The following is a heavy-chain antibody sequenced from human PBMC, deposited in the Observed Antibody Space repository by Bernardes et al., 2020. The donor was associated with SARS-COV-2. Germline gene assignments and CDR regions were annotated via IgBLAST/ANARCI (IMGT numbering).Heavy chain of an antibody. CDR2: ISYDGSNK. CDR3: AREPRYYDFWSGYYNPSYYYYGMDV. D-gene: IGHD3-3*01. CDR1: GFTFRSSA. Sequence: VGALFRSCAASGFTFRSSAMHWVRQAPGTGLEWVAVISYDGSNKYYADSVKGRFTISRDNSKNTLYLQMNSLRAEDTAVYYCAREPRYYDFWSGYYNPSYYYYGMDVWGQGTTVTVSS. J-gene: IGHJ6*02. V-gene: IGHV3-30*01.